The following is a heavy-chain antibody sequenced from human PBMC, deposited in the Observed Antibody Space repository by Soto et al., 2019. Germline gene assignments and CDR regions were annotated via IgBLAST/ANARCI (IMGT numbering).Heavy chain of an antibody. CDR2: IYYSGST. Sequence: LPRSVFGGNISNRDRCWSWIRQPPGKGLEWIGNIYYSGSTNYNSSLKSRVTISVDTSKNQFSLKLSSVTAADTAVYYCARLTYYYDSSGYSSYFYGMAVWGQGSTVTGSS. CDR3: ARLTYYYDSSGYSSYFYGMAV. D-gene: IGHD3-22*01. V-gene: IGHV4-39*01. CDR1: GGNISNRDRC. J-gene: IGHJ6*01.